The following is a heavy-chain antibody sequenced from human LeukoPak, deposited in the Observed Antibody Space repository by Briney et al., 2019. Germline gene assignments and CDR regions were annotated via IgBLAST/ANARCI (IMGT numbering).Heavy chain of an antibody. D-gene: IGHD2-2*01. Sequence: GRSLRLSCTASGLTFGDYAMSWFRQAPGKGLEWVGFISSKAYSGTTEYAASVKGRFTISRDDSKSIAYLQMNSLKTEDTAVYYCTRDLSLIVVVPAANFDYWGQGTLVTVSS. CDR1: GLTFGDYA. CDR3: TRDLSLIVVVPAANFDY. V-gene: IGHV3-49*03. J-gene: IGHJ4*02. CDR2: ISSKAYSGTT.